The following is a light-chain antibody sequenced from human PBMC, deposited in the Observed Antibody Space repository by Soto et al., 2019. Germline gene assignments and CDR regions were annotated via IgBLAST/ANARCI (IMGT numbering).Light chain of an antibody. CDR2: GAS. V-gene: IGKV3-15*01. Sequence: EIVMTQSPATLSVSPGERATLSCRASQSVSSDLAWYHQKPGQAPRLLSYGASTRATGIPARFSGSGSGTAFTLTINTLQSEDFAVYYCQQYNNWPRTFGQGTKVEIK. J-gene: IGKJ1*01. CDR1: QSVSSD. CDR3: QQYNNWPRT.